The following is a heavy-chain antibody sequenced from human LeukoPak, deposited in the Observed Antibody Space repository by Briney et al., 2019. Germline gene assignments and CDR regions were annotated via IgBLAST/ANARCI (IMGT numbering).Heavy chain of an antibody. Sequence: GGSLRLSCAASGFTFSSYTMSWVRHAPGRGLEWVSAIRGSGSSTHYGDSVKGRFTISRDNSRNTLYLQLNRLRAEDTAIYYCAKLLRGVIVPYFDYWGQGILVTVSS. CDR2: IRGSGSST. J-gene: IGHJ4*02. V-gene: IGHV3-23*01. CDR3: AKLLRGVIVPYFDY. D-gene: IGHD3-10*01. CDR1: GFTFSSYT.